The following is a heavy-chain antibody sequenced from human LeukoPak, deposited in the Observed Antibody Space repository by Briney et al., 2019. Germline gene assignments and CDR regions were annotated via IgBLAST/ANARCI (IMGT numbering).Heavy chain of an antibody. J-gene: IGHJ4*02. CDR2: INPGRGNT. D-gene: IGHD7-27*01. CDR3: ARDRDWGSSDPFDY. V-gene: IGHV1-46*01. CDR1: GYTFTSYY. Sequence: VASVKVSCKASGYTFTSYYMHWVRQVPGQGLEWMGIINPGRGNTNYAQNFRGRVTLTRDTSKSTIYMELSSLRSEDTAVYYCARDRDWGSSDPFDYWGQGTLVTVSS.